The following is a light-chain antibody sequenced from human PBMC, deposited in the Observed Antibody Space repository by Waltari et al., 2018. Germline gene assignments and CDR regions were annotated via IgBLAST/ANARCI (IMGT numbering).Light chain of an antibody. CDR3: QQRSDLLT. CDR1: QSIRSY. J-gene: IGKJ4*01. CDR2: DVS. V-gene: IGKV3-11*01. Sequence: EIVLTQSPAPLSLSPGERATLSCRASQSIRSYLAWYQQKPGQGPRLLIYDVSNRAAGVPARFSGSGSGTDFTLTINNLDPEDFAVYYCQQRSDLLTFGGGTKVDIK.